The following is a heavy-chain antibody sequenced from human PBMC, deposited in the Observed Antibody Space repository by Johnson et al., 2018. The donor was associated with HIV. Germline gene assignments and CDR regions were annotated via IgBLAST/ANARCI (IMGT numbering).Heavy chain of an antibody. CDR1: GFTFDDYA. CDR3: GRVADYYDSIAVLNAFDI. J-gene: IGHJ3*02. Sequence: VQLVESGGGLVQPGRSLRLSCAASGFTFDDYAMHWVRQAPGKGLEWVSGISWNSGSIGYADSVKGRFTISRDNAKNSLYLQMNSLRAEDTAVYYCGRVADYYDSIAVLNAFDIWGQGTMVTVSS. D-gene: IGHD3-22*01. CDR2: ISWNSGSI. V-gene: IGHV3-9*01.